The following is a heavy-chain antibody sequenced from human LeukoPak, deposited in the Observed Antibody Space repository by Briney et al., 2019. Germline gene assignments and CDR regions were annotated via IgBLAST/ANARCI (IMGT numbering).Heavy chain of an antibody. CDR1: GYTFTGYY. D-gene: IGHD6-19*01. Sequence: ASVKVSCKASGYTFTGYYMHWVRQAPGQGLEWMGWINPHSGGTDHAQKFQGRVTMTRDTSISTAYMELSRLRSDDTAVYYCASSIAVAGTGFDYWGQGTLVTVSS. CDR2: INPHSGGT. J-gene: IGHJ4*02. CDR3: ASSIAVAGTGFDY. V-gene: IGHV1-2*02.